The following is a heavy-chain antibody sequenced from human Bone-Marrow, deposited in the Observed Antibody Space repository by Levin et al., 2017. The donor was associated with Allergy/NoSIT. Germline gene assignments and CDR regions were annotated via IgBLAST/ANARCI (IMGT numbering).Heavy chain of an antibody. J-gene: IGHJ2*01. CDR3: ARGGDSRGHYYWYCDL. CDR1: GGTIGRYS. V-gene: IGHV4-59*08. Sequence: SETLSLTCTVSGGTIGRYSWIWIRQPPGRGLEWIGHIKDSGTPNYNSSLRSRLTMSVDTSKNQFSLRLSPVSAADTAVYYCARGGDSRGHYYWYCDLWGRGTVVTVSS. CDR2: IKDSGTP. D-gene: IGHD3-22*01.